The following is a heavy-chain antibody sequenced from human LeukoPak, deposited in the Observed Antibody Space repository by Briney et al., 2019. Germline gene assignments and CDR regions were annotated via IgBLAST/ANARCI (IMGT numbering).Heavy chain of an antibody. Sequence: PSETLSLTCTVSGGSISSYYWSWIRQPAGKGLEWIGRIYTSGSTNYNPSFKSRVTMSVDTSKNQFSLKLSSVTAADTAVYYCARVSYYGSGSYYPYYYYGMDVWGQGTTVTVSS. CDR1: GGSISSYY. CDR3: ARVSYYGSGSYYPYYYYGMDV. CDR2: IYTSGST. J-gene: IGHJ6*02. D-gene: IGHD3-10*01. V-gene: IGHV4-4*07.